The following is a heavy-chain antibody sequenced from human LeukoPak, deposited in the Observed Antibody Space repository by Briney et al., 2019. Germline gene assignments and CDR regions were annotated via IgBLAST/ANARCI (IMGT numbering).Heavy chain of an antibody. D-gene: IGHD7-27*01. CDR2: VYYTGTT. J-gene: IGHJ3*02. Sequence: SETLSPTCTVSGGSINNYYWTWIRQPPGKGLEWIGYVYYTGTTDSNPSLKCRLTISVDPSNNHFSLNLYSVTAADTAVYYCARHSLTSNGENAFDIWGPGTMVTVSS. V-gene: IGHV4-59*08. CDR3: ARHSLTSNGENAFDI. CDR1: GGSINNYY.